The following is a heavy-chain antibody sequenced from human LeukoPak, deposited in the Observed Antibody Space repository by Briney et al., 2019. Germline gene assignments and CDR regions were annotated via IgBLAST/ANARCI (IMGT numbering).Heavy chain of an antibody. CDR2: IYYSGTT. D-gene: IGHD1-26*01. J-gene: IGHJ4*02. CDR1: DGSISPYY. Sequence: PSETLSLTCTVSDGSISPYYWSWIRQPPGKGLEWIGHIYYSGTTSYNPSLKSRVTISLDTSKNQFSLKLTSVTAADTAVYYCARGRGSSSGSYGYWGQGTLVTVSS. CDR3: ARGRGSSSGSYGY. V-gene: IGHV4-59*01.